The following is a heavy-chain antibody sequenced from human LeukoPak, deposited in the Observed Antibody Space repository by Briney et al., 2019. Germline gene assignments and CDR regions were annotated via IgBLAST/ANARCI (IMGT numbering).Heavy chain of an antibody. Sequence: GGSLRLSCTASGFSFSSYWMSWVRQAPGKGLEWVSYISPGSSTIYYADSVKGRFTISRDNAKNSLYLQMNSLRDEDTAVYYCARSKQLDYWGQGTLVTVSS. J-gene: IGHJ4*02. D-gene: IGHD6-13*01. CDR1: GFSFSSYW. CDR3: ARSKQLDY. CDR2: ISPGSSTI. V-gene: IGHV3-48*02.